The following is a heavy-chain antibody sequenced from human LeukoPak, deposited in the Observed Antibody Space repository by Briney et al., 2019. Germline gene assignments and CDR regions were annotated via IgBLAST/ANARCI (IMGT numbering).Heavy chain of an antibody. CDR3: ARLLDNDISGDPDTFDV. J-gene: IGHJ3*01. V-gene: IGHV4-59*01. CDR2: IHYSGST. CDR1: GGSISSYY. D-gene: IGHD3-22*01. Sequence: PSETLSLTCTVSGGSISSYYWSWIRQPPGEGLECIGYIHYSGSTNYNPSLKSRVTISVDTSKSQFSLKLTSVTSADTAVYSCARLLDNDISGDPDTFDVWGQGTTVIVSS.